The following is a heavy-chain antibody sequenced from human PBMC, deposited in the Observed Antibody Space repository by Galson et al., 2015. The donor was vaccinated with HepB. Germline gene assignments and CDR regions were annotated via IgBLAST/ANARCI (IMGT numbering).Heavy chain of an antibody. CDR2: MSSSTNYI. J-gene: IGHJ6*02. D-gene: IGHD2-2*01. CDR3: ATNTPAAVMRASGMDV. Sequence: SLRLSCAASGSILSSYSMNWVRQAPGKGLEWVSSMSSSTNYIYYADSVKGRFTVSIDNAKNSFFLQMNSLRAEDTAVYYCATNTPAAVMRASGMDVWGQGSAVTVSS. CDR1: GSILSSYS. V-gene: IGHV3-21*01.